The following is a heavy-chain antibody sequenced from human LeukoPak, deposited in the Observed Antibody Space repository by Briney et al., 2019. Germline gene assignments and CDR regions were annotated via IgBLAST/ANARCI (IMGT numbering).Heavy chain of an antibody. D-gene: IGHD2-15*01. J-gene: IGHJ4*02. CDR2: IYSGGST. V-gene: IGHV3-53*01. CDR3: AREEGSGSANPFDY. Sequence: GGSLRLSCAASGFTVSSNYMSWVRQAPGKGLEWVSVIYSGGSTYYADSVKGRFTISRDNSKNTLYLQMNSLRAEDTAVYYCAREEGSGSANPFDYWGQGTLVTVSS. CDR1: GFTVSSNY.